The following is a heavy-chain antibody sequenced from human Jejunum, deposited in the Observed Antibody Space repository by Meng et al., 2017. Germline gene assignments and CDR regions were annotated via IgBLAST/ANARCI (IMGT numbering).Heavy chain of an antibody. Sequence: GGSLRLSCAASGFTFSSYGMHWVRQAPGKGLEWVAVIWYDGSNKYYADSVKGRFTISRDNSKNTLYLQMNSLRAEDTAVYYCARGGRYCSGGSCYSDFDYWGQGTLVTVSS. CDR1: GFTFSSYG. CDR3: ARGGRYCSGGSCYSDFDY. D-gene: IGHD2-15*01. V-gene: IGHV3-33*01. J-gene: IGHJ4*02. CDR2: IWYDGSNK.